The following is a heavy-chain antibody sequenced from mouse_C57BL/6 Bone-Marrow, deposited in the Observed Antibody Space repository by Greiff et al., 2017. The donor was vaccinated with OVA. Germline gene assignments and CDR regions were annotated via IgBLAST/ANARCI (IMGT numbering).Heavy chain of an antibody. CDR1: GFSLTSYG. V-gene: IGHV2-2*01. Sequence: VKLQESGPGLVQPSQSLSITCTVSGFSLTSYGVHWVRQSPGKGLEWLGVIWSGGSTDYNAAFISRLSLSKDNSTSQVFFKMNSVQADDTAIYYCARNPPLAYWGQGTLVTVSA. CDR2: IWSGGST. J-gene: IGHJ3*01. CDR3: ARNPPLAY.